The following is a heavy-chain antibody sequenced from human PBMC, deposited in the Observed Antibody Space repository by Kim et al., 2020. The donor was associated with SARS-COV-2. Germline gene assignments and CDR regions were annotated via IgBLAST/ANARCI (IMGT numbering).Heavy chain of an antibody. D-gene: IGHD2-15*01. CDR1: GDSVSSNSAA. CDR3: ARVLYCSGGSCYGFYYYGMDV. CDR2: TYYRSKWYN. V-gene: IGHV6-1*01. J-gene: IGHJ6*02. Sequence: SQTLSLTCAISGDSVSSNSAAWNWIRQSPSRGLEWLGSTYYRSKWYNDYAVSVKSRITINPDTSKNQFSLQLNSVTPEDTAVYYCARVLYCSGGSCYGFYYYGMDVWGQGTTVTVSS.